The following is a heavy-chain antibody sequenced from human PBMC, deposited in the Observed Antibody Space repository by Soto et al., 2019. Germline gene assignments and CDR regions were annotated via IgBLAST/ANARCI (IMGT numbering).Heavy chain of an antibody. D-gene: IGHD2-15*01. CDR2: IIPILGIA. CDR3: ARVGYCSGGSCQIDAFDI. CDR1: GGTFSSYT. Sequence: SVKVSCKASGGTFSSYTISWVRQAPGQGLEWMGRIIPILGIANYAQKFQGRVTITADKSTSTAYMELSSLRSEDTAVYYCARVGYCSGGSCQIDAFDIWGQGTMVTV. V-gene: IGHV1-69*02. J-gene: IGHJ3*02.